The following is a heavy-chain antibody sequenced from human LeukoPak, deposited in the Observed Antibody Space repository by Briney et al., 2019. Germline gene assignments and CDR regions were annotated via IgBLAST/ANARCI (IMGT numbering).Heavy chain of an antibody. CDR1: GGSFSGYY. J-gene: IGHJ4*02. V-gene: IGHV4-34*01. CDR2: INHSGST. Sequence: SETLSLTCAVYGGSFSGYYWSWIRQPPGKGLEWIGEINHSGSTNYNPSLKSRVTISVDTSKNQFSLKLSSVTAADTAVYYCARGRGYYDSSGYYYVGYFDYWAREPWLPSPQ. D-gene: IGHD3-22*01. CDR3: ARGRGYYDSSGYYYVGYFDY.